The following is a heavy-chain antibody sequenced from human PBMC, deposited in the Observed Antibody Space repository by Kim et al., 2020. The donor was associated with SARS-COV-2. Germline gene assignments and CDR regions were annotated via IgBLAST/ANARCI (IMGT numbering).Heavy chain of an antibody. Sequence: GGSLRLSCAASGFTFSSYSMNWVRQAPGKGLEWVSYISSSSSTIYYADSVKGRFTISRDNAKNSLYLQMNSLRDEDTAVYYCARGPIWFGELDSFDYWGQGTLVTVSS. J-gene: IGHJ4*02. CDR1: GFTFSSYS. D-gene: IGHD3-10*01. CDR2: ISSSSSTI. CDR3: ARGPIWFGELDSFDY. V-gene: IGHV3-48*02.